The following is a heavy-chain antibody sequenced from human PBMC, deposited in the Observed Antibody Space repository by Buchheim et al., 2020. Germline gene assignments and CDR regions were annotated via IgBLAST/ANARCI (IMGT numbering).Heavy chain of an antibody. V-gene: IGHV3-48*04. Sequence: EVQLVESGGGLVQPGGSLRLSCAASGFTFRTYSMSWVRQAPGKGLEWVSYISSSSGSTIYYADSVKGRFTISRDNAKNSLFLQMNSLRADDTAVYYCATYSDSIPYWGQGTL. J-gene: IGHJ4*02. CDR2: ISSSSGSTI. CDR1: GFTFRTYS. CDR3: ATYSDSIPY. D-gene: IGHD4-11*01.